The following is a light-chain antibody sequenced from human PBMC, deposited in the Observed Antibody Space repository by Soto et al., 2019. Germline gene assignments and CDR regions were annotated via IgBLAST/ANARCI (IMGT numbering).Light chain of an antibody. J-gene: IGLJ1*01. CDR1: SSDVAIYNY. Sequence: QSALTQPASVSGSPGQSITISCNGTSSDVAIYNYVSWYQQHPGKAPKLMIYDVSYRPSGVSNRFSGSKSGNTASLTISGLEAEDEADYYCSSYTTSSTLGVFGTGTKVTVL. CDR3: SSYTTSSTLGV. CDR2: DVS. V-gene: IGLV2-14*01.